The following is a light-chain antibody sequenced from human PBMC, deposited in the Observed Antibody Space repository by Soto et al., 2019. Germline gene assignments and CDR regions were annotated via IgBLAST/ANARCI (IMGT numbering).Light chain of an antibody. CDR2: AAS. CDR3: QQYNSALSRT. CDR1: QGIANY. Sequence: DIQMTQSPSSLSASVGDRVTFTCRASQGIANYLAWYQQKPGKVPKLLIYAASTLHSGVPSRFSGSGFGTDFTLTISSLQPEDVATYYCQQYNSALSRTFGQGTKVEIK. J-gene: IGKJ1*01. V-gene: IGKV1-27*01.